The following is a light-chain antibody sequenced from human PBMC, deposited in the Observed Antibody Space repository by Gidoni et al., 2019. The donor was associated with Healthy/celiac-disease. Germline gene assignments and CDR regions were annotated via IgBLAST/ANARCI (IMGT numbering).Light chain of an antibody. CDR2: GAS. CDR1: QSVSSN. CDR3: QQYNNWPLT. V-gene: IGKV3-15*01. Sequence: EIVMTQSPATLSVSPGERATLSCRASQSVSSNLAWYQQQPGQAPRLLIYGASTRATGIPARFSGSGSGTDFTLPISSLQSEDFAVYYCQQYNNWPLTFGQGTKLEIK. J-gene: IGKJ2*01.